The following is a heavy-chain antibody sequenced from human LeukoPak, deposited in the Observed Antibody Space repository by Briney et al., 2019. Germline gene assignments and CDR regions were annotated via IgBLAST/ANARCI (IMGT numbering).Heavy chain of an antibody. V-gene: IGHV1-69*13. D-gene: IGHD3-22*01. CDR3: ARDRDTMIETDAFDI. CDR1: GYTFTSYY. J-gene: IGHJ3*02. Sequence: GASVKVSCKASGYTFTSYYMHWVRQAPGQGLEWMGGIIPIFGTANYAQKFQGRVTITADGSTSTAYMELSSLRSEDTAVYYCARDRDTMIETDAFDIWGQGTMVTVSS. CDR2: IIPIFGTA.